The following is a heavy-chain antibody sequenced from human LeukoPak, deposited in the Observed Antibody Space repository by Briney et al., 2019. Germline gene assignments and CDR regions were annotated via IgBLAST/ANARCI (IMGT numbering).Heavy chain of an antibody. D-gene: IGHD3-22*01. Sequence: GGSLRLSCTASGFAFSSYAMSWVRRAPGVGLEWVSAIDGGGGRTWHADSVRGRFTISRDNSKNTLFMQMNSLRAEDTAVYYCAKDFYDSSGPRYDYWGQGTLVTVSS. CDR1: GFAFSSYA. J-gene: IGHJ4*02. CDR3: AKDFYDSSGPRYDY. CDR2: IDGGGGRT. V-gene: IGHV3-23*01.